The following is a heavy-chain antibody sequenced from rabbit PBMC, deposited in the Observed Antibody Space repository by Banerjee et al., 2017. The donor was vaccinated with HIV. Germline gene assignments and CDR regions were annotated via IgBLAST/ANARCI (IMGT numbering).Heavy chain of an antibody. D-gene: IGHD5-1*01. J-gene: IGHJ4*01. Sequence: QEQLVESGGGLVQPEGSLTLTCTASGFSFSSTYYMCWVRQAPGKGLEWIGCINGGSSGSTYYASWAKGRFTISKTSLTMVTLQMTSLTGADMATYFCARSYWATGEYDLWGQGTLVTVS. V-gene: IGHV1S45*01. CDR1: GFSFSSTYY. CDR2: INGGSSGST. CDR3: ARSYWATGEYDL.